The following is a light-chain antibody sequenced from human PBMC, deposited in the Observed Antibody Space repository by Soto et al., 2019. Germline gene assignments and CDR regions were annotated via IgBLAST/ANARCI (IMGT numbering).Light chain of an antibody. V-gene: IGKV1-5*03. CDR1: QSINW. Sequence: DIQLAQSPSTLSASVGDRLIITCRATQSINWLDWYQQKPGKPPKLLIFEASRLEIGVPSRFSGSGSGTELALTISSLQPDDVGPYYYHHYDTYSPTWTFGQGTKVDVK. J-gene: IGKJ1*01. CDR3: HHYDTYSPTWT. CDR2: EAS.